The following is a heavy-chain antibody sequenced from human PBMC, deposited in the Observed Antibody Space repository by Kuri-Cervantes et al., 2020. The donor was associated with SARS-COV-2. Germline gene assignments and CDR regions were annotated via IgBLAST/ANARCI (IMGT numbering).Heavy chain of an antibody. CDR2: FYYRGST. J-gene: IGHJ4*02. CDR3: AKASIVGATYFDY. CDR1: GGPISNSNYY. Sequence: GSLRLSCTVSGGPISNSNYYWGWIRQPPGKGLEWIGSFYYRGSTYYNPSLTSRVTISVDTSKNQFSLRLSSVTAADTAVYYCAKASIVGATYFDYWGQGTLVTVSS. D-gene: IGHD1-26*01. V-gene: IGHV4-39*01.